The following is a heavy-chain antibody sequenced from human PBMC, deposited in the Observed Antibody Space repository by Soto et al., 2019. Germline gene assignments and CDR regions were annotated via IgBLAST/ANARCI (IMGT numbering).Heavy chain of an antibody. V-gene: IGHV1-18*04. CDR2: ISAYNGNT. D-gene: IGHD6-19*01. Sequence: ASVKVSCKASGYTFTSYGISWVRQAPGQGLEWMGWISAYNGNTNYAQKLQGRVTMTTDTSTSTAYMELRSLRSDDTAVYSSASATISTVAGTPTPDFDIWGQGAMVTVSS. CDR1: GYTFTSYG. CDR3: ASATISTVAGTPTPDFDI. J-gene: IGHJ3*02.